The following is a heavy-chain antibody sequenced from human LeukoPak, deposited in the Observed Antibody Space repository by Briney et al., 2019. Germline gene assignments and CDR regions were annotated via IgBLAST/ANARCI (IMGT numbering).Heavy chain of an antibody. V-gene: IGHV1-3*01. CDR1: GYTFTSYA. J-gene: IGHJ4*02. D-gene: IGHD3-10*01. CDR2: INAGNGNT. CDR3: ARDPPRGAYHFDS. Sequence: ASVKVSCKASGYTFTSYAMHWVRQAPGQRPEWMGWINAGNGNTKYSQKFQGRVTITRDTSVSTVYMELSNMRSEDTAVYYCARDPPRGAYHFDSWGQGTLVTVSS.